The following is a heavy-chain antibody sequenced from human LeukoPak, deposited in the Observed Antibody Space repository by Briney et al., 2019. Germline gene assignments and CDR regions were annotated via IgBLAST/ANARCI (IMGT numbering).Heavy chain of an antibody. Sequence: SETLSLTCSVSGGSLSNYHWSWIRQPPGKGLEWIGYIYDSGSTNYNPSLKNRVIISVDMSKNQFSLKLSSVTAADTAVYYCARGDGYNPDFDYWGQGTLVTVSS. CDR2: IYDSGST. CDR1: GGSLSNYH. V-gene: IGHV4-59*01. CDR3: ARGDGYNPDFDY. D-gene: IGHD5-24*01. J-gene: IGHJ4*02.